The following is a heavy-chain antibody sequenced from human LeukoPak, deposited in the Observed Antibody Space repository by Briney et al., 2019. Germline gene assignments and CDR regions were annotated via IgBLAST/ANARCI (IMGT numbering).Heavy chain of an antibody. D-gene: IGHD3-22*01. CDR2: INSDVSST. Sequence: GRSLRLSCAASGFTFSIYWMHWVRQAPGKGLVWVSCINSDVSSTSYADSVKGRFTISRDNAKNTLYLQMNSLRAEDTAVYYCARDGTYYYDSSGYPDYWGQGTLVTVSS. CDR3: ARDGTYYYDSSGYPDY. CDR1: GFTFSIYW. J-gene: IGHJ4*02. V-gene: IGHV3-74*01.